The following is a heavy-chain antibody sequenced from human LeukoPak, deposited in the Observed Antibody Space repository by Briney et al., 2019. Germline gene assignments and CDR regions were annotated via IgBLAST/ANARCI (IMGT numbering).Heavy chain of an antibody. V-gene: IGHV4-61*01. CDR1: GASISSASY. CDR2: IYNGVNT. J-gene: IGHJ5*02. D-gene: IGHD1-26*01. CDR3: ARSRAFNSGAFDP. Sequence: SETLSLTCTVSGASISSASYWTWIRQPPGKGVEWIAHIYNGVNTNYNPSLKSRVTISVDTSKNQFSLRLNSVTAADTAVYYCARSRAFNSGAFDPWGQGSLVTVSS.